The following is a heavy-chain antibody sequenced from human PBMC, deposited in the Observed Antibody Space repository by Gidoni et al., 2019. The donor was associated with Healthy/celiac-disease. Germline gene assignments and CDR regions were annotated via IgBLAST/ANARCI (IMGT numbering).Heavy chain of an antibody. CDR1: GFTFSSYA. Sequence: EVQLFESGGGLVHLGGFLRPSCAASGFTFSSYALSCVRQDPVKGLGWVSAISGRDGSTDYADSVKGRFNISRDNSKNTLYLQMNSLRAEDTAVYYCAKSYSGYDLHVVHYYYYYMDVWGKGTTVTVSS. CDR3: AKSYSGYDLHVVHYYYYYMDV. J-gene: IGHJ6*03. CDR2: ISGRDGST. D-gene: IGHD5-12*01. V-gene: IGHV3-23*01.